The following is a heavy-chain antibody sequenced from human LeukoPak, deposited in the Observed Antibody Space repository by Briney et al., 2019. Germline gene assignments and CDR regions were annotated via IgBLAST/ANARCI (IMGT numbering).Heavy chain of an antibody. D-gene: IGHD6-13*01. J-gene: IGHJ4*02. CDR3: ARAMSGYTSSWYFLS. V-gene: IGHV4-34*01. CDR1: GGSLSGYY. CDR2: INQSGRT. Sequence: NTSETLSLTCGVYGGSLSGYYWSWIRQPPGKGLEWIGEINQSGRTSYNPSHKSRVTISVDTSKNQFSLKLYSVTAADTAIYYCARAMSGYTSSWYFLSWGQGTLVTVSS.